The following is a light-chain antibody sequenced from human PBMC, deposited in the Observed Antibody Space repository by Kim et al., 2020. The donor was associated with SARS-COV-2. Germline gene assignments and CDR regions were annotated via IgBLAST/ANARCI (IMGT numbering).Light chain of an antibody. V-gene: IGKV3-20*01. J-gene: IGKJ5*01. CDR3: QEYAESPT. Sequence: ELVLTQSPGTLSSSPGERAIFSCTPSQSVINNYIAWYQHRRGQGPILLIHGASSRAVGIPDRFSGSGSGANFTPTISRLEPEDFAVYYCQEYAESPTVGRGTRLESK. CDR2: GAS. CDR1: QSVINNY.